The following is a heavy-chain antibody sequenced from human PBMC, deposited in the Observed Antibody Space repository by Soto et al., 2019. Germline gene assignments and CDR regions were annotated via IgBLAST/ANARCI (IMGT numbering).Heavy chain of an antibody. CDR3: AHAYGGRSLY. J-gene: IGHJ4*02. CDR2: IYWDDSK. D-gene: IGHD1-26*01. Sequence: QITLKESGPTLVKPTQTLTLTCTFSGFSLTTDRVGVGWIRQPPGEALEWLAVIYWDDSKNYRPSLESRLTITKDTSNTQVALTMTNMDSLDTATYYCAHAYGGRSLYWGQGTLVTVSS. CDR1: GFSLTTDRVG. V-gene: IGHV2-5*02.